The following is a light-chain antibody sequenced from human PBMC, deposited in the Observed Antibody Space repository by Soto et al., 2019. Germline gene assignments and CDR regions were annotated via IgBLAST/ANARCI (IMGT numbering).Light chain of an antibody. CDR1: QSVSSND. Sequence: VLTQSPDTLSLSPGERATLSCRASQSVSSNDLAWYQQKLGQAPMLLIYDASRRATGIPDRFSGSGSGTDFTLTISRLEPEDFVVYYCQQYGRSPTFGQGTKVDIK. CDR3: QQYGRSPT. V-gene: IGKV3-20*01. J-gene: IGKJ1*01. CDR2: DAS.